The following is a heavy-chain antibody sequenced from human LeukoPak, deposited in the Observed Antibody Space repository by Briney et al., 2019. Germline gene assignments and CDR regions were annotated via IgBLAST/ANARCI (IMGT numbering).Heavy chain of an antibody. D-gene: IGHD3-22*01. CDR2: IYYSGST. CDR1: GGSISSYY. CDR3: ARGSLGSTYYDSSGYYY. J-gene: IGHJ4*02. Sequence: SETLSLTCTVSGGSISSYYWSWIRQPPGKGLEWIGYIYYSGSTYYNPSLKSRVTISVDTSKNQFSLKLSSVTAADTAVYYCARGSLGSTYYDSSGYYYWGQGTLVTVSS. V-gene: IGHV4-30-4*01.